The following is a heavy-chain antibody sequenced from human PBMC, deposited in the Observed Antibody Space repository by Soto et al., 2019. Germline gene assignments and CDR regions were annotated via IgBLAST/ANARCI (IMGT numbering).Heavy chain of an antibody. J-gene: IGHJ6*02. CDR1: GASISNSY. CDR2: IYYSGST. CDR3: ARVLRDYDSSGYCGTDCYPLDV. V-gene: IGHV4-59*01. D-gene: IGHD3-22*01. Sequence: PSETLSLTCTVSGASISNSYWSWVRQPPGKGLEWIGYIYYSGSTNYNPSLKSRVTISVDTSKNQFSLRLSSVTAADTAVYYCARVLRDYDSSGYCGTDCYPLDVWGQGTTVTVSS.